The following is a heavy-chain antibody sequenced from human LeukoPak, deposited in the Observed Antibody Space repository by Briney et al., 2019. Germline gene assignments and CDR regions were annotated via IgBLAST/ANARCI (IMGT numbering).Heavy chain of an antibody. V-gene: IGHV3-30*09. Sequence: GGSLSLSCAASGSSFSSYAMRWVRQAPGKGLEWVAVISSDGSNKDYADSVKGRFAISRDNSKNTLYLQMNSLRAEDTAVYYCARKVGTFFDYWGPGNEVTVSS. CDR2: ISSDGSNK. J-gene: IGHJ4*02. CDR1: GSSFSSYA. CDR3: ARKVGTFFDY. D-gene: IGHD2-21*02.